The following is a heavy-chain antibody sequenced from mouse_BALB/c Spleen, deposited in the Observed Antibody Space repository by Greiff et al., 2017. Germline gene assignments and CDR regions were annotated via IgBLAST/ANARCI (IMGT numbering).Heavy chain of an antibody. CDR2: INPSNGGT. CDR1: GYTFTSYY. CDR3: TRGGSSGYYFDY. V-gene: IGHV1S81*02. J-gene: IGHJ2*01. D-gene: IGHD3-1*01. Sequence: QVQLQRSGAELVKPGASVKLSCKASGYTFTSYYMYWVKQRPGQGLEWIGEINPSNGGTNFNEKFKSKATLTVDKSSSTAYMQLSSLTSEDSAVYYCTRGGSSGYYFDYWGQGTTLTVSS.